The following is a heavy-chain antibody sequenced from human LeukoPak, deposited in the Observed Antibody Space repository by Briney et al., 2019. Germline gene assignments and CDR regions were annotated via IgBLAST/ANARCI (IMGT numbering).Heavy chain of an antibody. CDR3: ARHRDIVVVGLEYYFDY. J-gene: IGHJ4*02. CDR2: IYTSGST. V-gene: IGHV4-4*09. CDR1: GGSISSYY. Sequence: SETLSLTCTVSGGSISSYYWSWIRQPPGKGLEWIGYIYTSGSTNYNPSLKSRVTISADTSKNQFSLKLSSVTAADTAVYYCARHRDIVVVGLEYYFDYWGQGTLVTVPS. D-gene: IGHD2-2*01.